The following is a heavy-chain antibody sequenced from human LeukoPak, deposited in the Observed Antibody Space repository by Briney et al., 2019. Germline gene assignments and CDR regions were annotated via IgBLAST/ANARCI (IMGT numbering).Heavy chain of an antibody. CDR2: IYSSGST. CDR1: GFTVSSNY. V-gene: IGHV3-66*03. D-gene: IGHD3-10*01. Sequence: PGGSLRLSCAASGFTVSSNYMSWVRQAPGKGPEWVSVIYSSGSTYYADSVKGRFTISRDNSKNTLYLQMNSLRAEDTAVYYCARDNGSGKYYFDYWGQGTLVTVSS. CDR3: ARDNGSGKYYFDY. J-gene: IGHJ4*02.